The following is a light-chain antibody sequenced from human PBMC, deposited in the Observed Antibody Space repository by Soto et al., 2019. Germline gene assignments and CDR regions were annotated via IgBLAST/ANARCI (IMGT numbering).Light chain of an antibody. J-gene: IGKJ3*01. CDR3: LQHNDYPLT. CDR2: AAS. V-gene: IGKV1-17*01. CDR1: QVIRHD. Sequence: DIQMTQSPSSLSASVGARVTITCRASQVIRHDLGWYQQKPGKAPMRLIYAASSLESGVPSRFSGSGSGTEFTLTISSLQPEDFATYYCLQHNDYPLTFGSGTKVDIK.